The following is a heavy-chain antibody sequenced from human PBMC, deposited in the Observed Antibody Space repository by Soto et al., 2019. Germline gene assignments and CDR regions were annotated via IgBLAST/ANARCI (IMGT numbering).Heavy chain of an antibody. CDR1: GGTFSSYT. CDR2: IIPILGIA. D-gene: IGHD4-4*01. Sequence: QVQLVQSGAEVKKPGSSVKVSCKASGGTFSSYTISWVRQAPGQGLEWMGRIIPILGIANYAQKFQGRVTITADKSTSTAYMELSSLRSEDTAVYYCARGTVTTSDACDIWGQGTMVTVSS. J-gene: IGHJ3*02. V-gene: IGHV1-69*02. CDR3: ARGTVTTSDACDI.